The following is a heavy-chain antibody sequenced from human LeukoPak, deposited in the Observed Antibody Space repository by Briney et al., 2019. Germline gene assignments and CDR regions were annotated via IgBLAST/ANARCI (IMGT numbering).Heavy chain of an antibody. CDR3: AKGGHYYDSSGYYYRHAFDI. Sequence: GGSLRLSCAASAFSFSDYGMNWVRQAPGKGLEWVSFMSSSSSYIQYADSVKGRFTISRDNAKNSLYLQMNSLRAEDTALYYCAKGGHYYDSSGYYYRHAFDIWGQGTMVTVSS. D-gene: IGHD3-22*01. V-gene: IGHV3-21*04. J-gene: IGHJ3*02. CDR1: AFSFSDYG. CDR2: MSSSSSYI.